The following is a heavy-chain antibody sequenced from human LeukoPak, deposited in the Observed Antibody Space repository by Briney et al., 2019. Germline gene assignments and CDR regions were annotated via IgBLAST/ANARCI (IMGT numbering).Heavy chain of an antibody. V-gene: IGHV3-66*01. D-gene: IGHD5-24*01. CDR2: IHSGGST. CDR3: AGSSNGYNYVVDY. J-gene: IGHJ4*02. Sequence: PGGSLRLSWAASGFTVSNNYMSWVRQPPGKGLECVSVIHSGGSTNNADSVKGRFTISRDNSKNTVYLQMNSLRAEDTAVYYCAGSSNGYNYVVDYWGQGTVVTVSS. CDR1: GFTVSNNY.